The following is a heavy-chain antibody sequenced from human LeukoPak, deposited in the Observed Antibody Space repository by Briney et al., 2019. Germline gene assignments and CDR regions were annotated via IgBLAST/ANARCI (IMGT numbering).Heavy chain of an antibody. Sequence: GASVKVSCKASGYTFTSYYMHWVRQAPGQGLEWMGIINPSGGSTSYAQKFQGRVTMTRDTSTSTVYMELSSLRSEDTAAYYCATAVAGHYYYYYMDVWGKGTTVTISS. CDR1: GYTFTSYY. J-gene: IGHJ6*03. V-gene: IGHV1-46*01. D-gene: IGHD6-19*01. CDR3: ATAVAGHYYYYYMDV. CDR2: INPSGGST.